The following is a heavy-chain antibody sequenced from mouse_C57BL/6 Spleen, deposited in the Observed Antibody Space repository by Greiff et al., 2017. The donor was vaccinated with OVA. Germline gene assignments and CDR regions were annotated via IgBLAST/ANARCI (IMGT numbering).Heavy chain of an antibody. CDR3: ARGANWGFDY. J-gene: IGHJ2*01. Sequence: VQLQQSGPELVKPGASVKISCKASGYAFSSSWMNWVKQRPGKGLEWIGRIYPGDGDTNYNGKFKGKATLTADKSSSTAYMQLSSLTSEDSAVYFCARGANWGFDYWGQGTTLTVSS. CDR2: IYPGDGDT. V-gene: IGHV1-82*01. CDR1: GYAFSSSW. D-gene: IGHD4-1*01.